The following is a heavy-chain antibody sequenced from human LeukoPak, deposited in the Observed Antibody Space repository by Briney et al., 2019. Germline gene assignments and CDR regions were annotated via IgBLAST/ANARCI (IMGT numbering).Heavy chain of an antibody. V-gene: IGHV4-39*01. Sequence: SETLSLTCTVSGGSISSGIYYWGWIRQPPGTGLEWIGSIYYSGNAYYNPPLKTRVTISVDTSKNQLSLKLISVTAADTAVYYCARHVRQQLPPKAFDYWGQGTLVTASS. CDR3: ARHVRQQLPPKAFDY. CDR1: GGSISSGIYY. D-gene: IGHD6-13*01. CDR2: IYYSGNA. J-gene: IGHJ4*02.